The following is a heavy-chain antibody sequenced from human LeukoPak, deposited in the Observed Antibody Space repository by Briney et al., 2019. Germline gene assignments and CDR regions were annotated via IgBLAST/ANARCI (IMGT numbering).Heavy chain of an antibody. CDR3: ARDSQERAPYDSSGQPLWYFDL. Sequence: GASVKVSCKASGYTFTSYYMHWVRQAPGQGLEWMGIINPSGGSTSYAQKFQGRVTMTRDTSTSTVYMELSSLRSEDTAVYYCARDSQERAPYDSSGQPLWYFDLWGRGTLVTVSS. D-gene: IGHD3-22*01. CDR1: GYTFTSYY. V-gene: IGHV1-46*01. J-gene: IGHJ2*01. CDR2: INPSGGST.